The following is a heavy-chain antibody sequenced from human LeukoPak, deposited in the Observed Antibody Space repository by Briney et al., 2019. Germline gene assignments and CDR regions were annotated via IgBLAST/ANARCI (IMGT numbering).Heavy chain of an antibody. V-gene: IGHV3-23*01. CDR1: GFTFSNYA. Sequence: PGGSLRLSCAASGFTFSNYAMSWVRQAPGKGLEWVSGIRNSGIDTYYADSVKGRFTISRDNSKNTLFLQMNSLRAEDTAIYCCAKVSQSGAYSHSYGTFVYWGQGSLVTVSS. CDR2: IRNSGIDT. D-gene: IGHD5-18*01. J-gene: IGHJ4*02. CDR3: AKVSQSGAYSHSYGTFVY.